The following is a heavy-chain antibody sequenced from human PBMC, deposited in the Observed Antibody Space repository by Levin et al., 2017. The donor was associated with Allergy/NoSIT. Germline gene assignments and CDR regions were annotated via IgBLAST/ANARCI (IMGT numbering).Heavy chain of an antibody. CDR1: GFTFDDYG. CDR3: ARDPGYSSGWYIFGGEYYFDY. J-gene: IGHJ4*02. V-gene: IGHV3-20*04. CDR2: INWSGGST. Sequence: GESLKISCAASGFTFDDYGMSWVRQAPGKGLEWVSGINWSGGSTGYADSVKGRFTISRDNAKNSLYLQMNSLRAEDTALYYCARDPGYSSGWYIFGGEYYFDYWGQGTLVTVSS. D-gene: IGHD6-19*01.